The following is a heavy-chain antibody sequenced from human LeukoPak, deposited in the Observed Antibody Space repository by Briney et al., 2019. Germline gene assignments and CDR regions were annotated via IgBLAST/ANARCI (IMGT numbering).Heavy chain of an antibody. CDR1: GYTFTSYA. CDR2: ISAYNGNT. Sequence: ASVNVSCKASGYTFTSYAISWVRQAPGQGLEWMGWISAYNGNTNYAQKLQGRVTMTTDTSTSTAYMELRSLRSDDTAVYYCARDYGGNREVYYFDYWGQGTLVTVSS. V-gene: IGHV1-18*01. J-gene: IGHJ4*02. D-gene: IGHD4-23*01. CDR3: ARDYGGNREVYYFDY.